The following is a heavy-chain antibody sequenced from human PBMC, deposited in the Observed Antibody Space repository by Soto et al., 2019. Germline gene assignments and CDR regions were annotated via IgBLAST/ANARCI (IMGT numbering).Heavy chain of an antibody. CDR2: ISYDGSDQ. CDR1: GFTFSSYA. D-gene: IGHD3-16*02. J-gene: IGHJ4*02. CDR3: AKALGELSPESYDY. Sequence: QVQLVESGGGVVQPGRSLRLSCAASGFTFSSYAMHWVRQAPGKGLEWVAVISYDGSDQYYADSVKGRFTISRDNSKNTLDLQMNSLRAGGKGVYYFAKALGELSPESYDYWGQGTLITVSS. V-gene: IGHV3-30*18.